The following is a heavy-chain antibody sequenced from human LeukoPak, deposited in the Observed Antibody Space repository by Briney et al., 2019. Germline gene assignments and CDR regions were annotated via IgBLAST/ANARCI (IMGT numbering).Heavy chain of an antibody. D-gene: IGHD4-11*01. CDR3: AREDKDTNYEDY. Sequence: ASVKVSCKASGYTFTNYGTNWVRQAPGQGLEWMGWISAYNGNTKYAQNLQGRATLTTDTSTSTAYLEVRSLRSDDTAVYYCAREDKDTNYEDYWGQGTLVTVSS. CDR2: ISAYNGNT. J-gene: IGHJ4*02. V-gene: IGHV1-18*01. CDR1: GYTFTNYG.